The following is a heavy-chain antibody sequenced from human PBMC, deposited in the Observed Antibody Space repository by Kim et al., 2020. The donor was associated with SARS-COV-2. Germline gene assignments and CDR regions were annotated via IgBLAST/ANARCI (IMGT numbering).Heavy chain of an antibody. V-gene: IGHV3-33*06. D-gene: IGHD6-19*01. Sequence: AASVKGRFTISRDNSKNPLYLQMNSLRAEDTAVYYCAKDGSVAGNTFFDYWGQGTLVTVSS. CDR3: AKDGSVAGNTFFDY. J-gene: IGHJ4*02.